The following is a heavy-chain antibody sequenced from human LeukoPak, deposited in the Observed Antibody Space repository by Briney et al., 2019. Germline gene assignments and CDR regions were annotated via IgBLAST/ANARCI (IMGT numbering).Heavy chain of an antibody. J-gene: IGHJ4*02. CDR3: AKFVPLDGGWYWGYFDY. V-gene: IGHV3-23*01. CDR1: GFTFSSYA. CDR2: ISGRGGST. D-gene: IGHD6-19*01. Sequence: RPGGSLRLSCAASGFTFSSYAMSGVRQAPGKGGEWGSAISGRGGSTNYADYVKGRFPISRDNSKNTLYLQMNSLRAEDTAVYYCAKFVPLDGGWYWGYFDYWGQGTLVTVSS.